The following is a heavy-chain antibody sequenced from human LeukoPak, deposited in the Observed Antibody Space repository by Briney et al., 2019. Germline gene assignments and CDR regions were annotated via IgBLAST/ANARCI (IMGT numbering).Heavy chain of an antibody. CDR2: MNPNSGNT. V-gene: IGHV1-8*01. CDR1: GFTFTSHD. J-gene: IGHJ6*02. Sequence: ASVKVSCKASGFTFTSHDYNWVRQATGQGLEWMGWMNPNSGNTGYAQKFQGRVTMTRDTSITTVYMELSSLTSEDTAVYYCARSYYDFWSGYYIYYYYGMDVWGQGTTVTVSS. D-gene: IGHD3-3*01. CDR3: ARSYYDFWSGYYIYYYYGMDV.